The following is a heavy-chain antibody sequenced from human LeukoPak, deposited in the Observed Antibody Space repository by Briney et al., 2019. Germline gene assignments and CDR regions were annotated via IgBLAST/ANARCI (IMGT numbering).Heavy chain of an antibody. D-gene: IGHD3-22*01. J-gene: IGHJ5*02. CDR2: ISGSGGST. V-gene: IGHV3-23*01. CDR3: AKGHDSSGYYSNWFDP. Sequence: PGGSLRLSCAASGFTFSSYAMSWVRQAPGKGLEWVSAISGSGGSTYYADSVKGRFTISRDNSKNTLYLQMNSLRAEDKAVYYCAKGHDSSGYYSNWFDPWGQGTLVTVSS. CDR1: GFTFSSYA.